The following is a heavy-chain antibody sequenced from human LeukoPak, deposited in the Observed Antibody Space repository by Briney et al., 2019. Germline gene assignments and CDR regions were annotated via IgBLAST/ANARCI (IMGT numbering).Heavy chain of an antibody. V-gene: IGHV3-11*04. CDR1: GFTFSNYY. J-gene: IGHJ3*01. CDR3: ARALQDSSHHVSSGAFDF. D-gene: IGHD3-10*01. CDR2: ISARGDRI. Sequence: GGSLRLSCAASGFTFSNYYLAWIRQAPGKGLEWLSFISARGDRIYQLDSVKGRFTISRDNAKNTLNLQMVRLRADDTAVYYCARALQDSSHHVSSGAFDFWGRGTLVTVSS.